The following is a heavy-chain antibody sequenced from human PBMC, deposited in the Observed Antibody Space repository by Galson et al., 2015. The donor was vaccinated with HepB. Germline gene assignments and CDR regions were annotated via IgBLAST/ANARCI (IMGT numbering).Heavy chain of an antibody. V-gene: IGHV5-10-1*01. CDR2: IDPSDSYT. CDR3: ARLPVDILTGYYYYYGMDV. Sequence: SGAEVKKPGESLRISCKGSGYSFTSYWISWVRQMPGKGLEWMGRIDPSDSYTNYSPSFQGHVTISADKSISTAYLQWSSLKASDTAMYYCARLPVDILTGYYYYYGMDVWGQGTTVTVSS. D-gene: IGHD3-9*01. CDR1: GYSFTSYW. J-gene: IGHJ6*02.